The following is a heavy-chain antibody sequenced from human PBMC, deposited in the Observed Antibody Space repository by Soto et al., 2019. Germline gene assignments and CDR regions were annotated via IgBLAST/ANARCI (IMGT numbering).Heavy chain of an antibody. CDR1: GFTFSSYA. V-gene: IGHV3-23*01. D-gene: IGHD6-6*01. Sequence: GGYLRLSCAASGFTFSSYAMTWVRQAPGKGLEWVTTISNSGGSTYYADSVKGRFDISRDNSKNTLYLQMNSLRVEDTAVYHCAKYGKSYSSSSVHYYGMDVWGQGTTVTVSS. J-gene: IGHJ6*02. CDR3: AKYGKSYSSSSVHYYGMDV. CDR2: ISNSGGST.